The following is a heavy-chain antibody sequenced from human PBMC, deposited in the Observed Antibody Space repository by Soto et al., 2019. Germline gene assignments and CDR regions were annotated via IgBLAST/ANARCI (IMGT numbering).Heavy chain of an antibody. D-gene: IGHD2-8*01. CDR3: ARAYCTNGVCFDFDY. CDR2: IYYSGST. Sequence: SETLSLTCTVSGGSISSYYWSWIRQPPGKGLEWIGYIYYSGSTNYNPSLKSRVTISVDTSKNQFSLKLSSVTAADTAVYYCARAYCTNGVCFDFDYWGQGTLVTVSS. CDR1: GGSISSYY. V-gene: IGHV4-59*01. J-gene: IGHJ4*02.